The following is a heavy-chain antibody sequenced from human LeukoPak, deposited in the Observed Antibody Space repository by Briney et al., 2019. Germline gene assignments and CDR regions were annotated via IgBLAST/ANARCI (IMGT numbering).Heavy chain of an antibody. V-gene: IGHV3-15*01. CDR1: GFTFGNAW. D-gene: IGHD3-16*01. CDR3: TTDPMLGAFDI. J-gene: IGHJ3*02. Sequence: KPGGSLRLSCAASGFTFGNAWMSWVRQAPGKGLEWVGRIKSKTDGGTTDYAAPVKGRFTISRDDSKNTLYLQMNSLKTEDTAVYYCTTDPMLGAFDIWGQGTMVTVSS. CDR2: IKSKTDGGTT.